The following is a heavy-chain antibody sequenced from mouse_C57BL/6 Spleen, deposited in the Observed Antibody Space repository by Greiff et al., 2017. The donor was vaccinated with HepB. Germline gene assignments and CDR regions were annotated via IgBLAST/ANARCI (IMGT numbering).Heavy chain of an antibody. J-gene: IGHJ4*01. Sequence: EVQLQQSVAELVRPGASVKLSCTASGFNIKNTNMHWVKQRPEQGLEWIGRIDPANGNTKYAPKFQGKATITADTSSNTAYLQLSSLTSEDTAIYYCARGPRGDYDYAMDYWGQGTSVTVSS. CDR2: IDPANGNT. D-gene: IGHD2-4*01. V-gene: IGHV14-3*01. CDR3: ARGPRGDYDYAMDY. CDR1: GFNIKNTN.